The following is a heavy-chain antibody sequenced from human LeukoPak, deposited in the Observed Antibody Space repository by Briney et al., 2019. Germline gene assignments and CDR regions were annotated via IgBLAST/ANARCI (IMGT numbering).Heavy chain of an antibody. CDR2: ISGTGGST. CDR1: GFTFSSYW. V-gene: IGHV3-23*01. CDR3: ATGYSGYDARRDY. Sequence: GGSLRLSCAASGFTFSSYWMNRVRQAPGKGLEWVSAISGTGGSTYYADSVKGRFTISRDNSKNTLYLQMNSLRAEDTAVYYCATGYSGYDARRDYWGQGTLVTVSS. J-gene: IGHJ4*02. D-gene: IGHD5-12*01.